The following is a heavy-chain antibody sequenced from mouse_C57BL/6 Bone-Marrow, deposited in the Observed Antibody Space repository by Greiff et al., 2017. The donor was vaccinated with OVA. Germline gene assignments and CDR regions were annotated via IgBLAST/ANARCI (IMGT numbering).Heavy chain of an antibody. D-gene: IGHD2-4*01. J-gene: IGHJ3*01. CDR1: GYAFSSSW. Sequence: VHVKQSGPELVKPGASVKISCKASGYAFSSSWMNWVKQSHGKSLEWIGLVYPYNGGTSYNQKFKGKATLTVDTSSSTAYMELNSLTSEDSAVYYCAREYDYEGGWFAYWGQGTLVTVSA. V-gene: IGHV1-36*01. CDR3: AREYDYEGGWFAY. CDR2: VYPYNGGT.